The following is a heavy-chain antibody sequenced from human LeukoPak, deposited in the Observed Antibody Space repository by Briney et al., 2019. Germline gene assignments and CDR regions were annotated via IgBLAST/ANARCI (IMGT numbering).Heavy chain of an antibody. CDR1: GGSISSGDYY. V-gene: IGHV4-30-4*01. Sequence: PSETLSLTCTVSGGSISSGDYYWSWIRQPPGKGLEWIAYMYYSGSTYYNPSLKSRVTMSVDTSKNQFSLKLSSVTAADTAVYYCARVGGRQDVYYFDYWGQGTLVTVSS. D-gene: IGHD3-16*01. CDR2: MYYSGST. J-gene: IGHJ4*02. CDR3: ARVGGRQDVYYFDY.